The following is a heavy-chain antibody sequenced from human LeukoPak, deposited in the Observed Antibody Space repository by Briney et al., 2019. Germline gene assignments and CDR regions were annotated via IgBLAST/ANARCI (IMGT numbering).Heavy chain of an antibody. CDR3: AKAPPRIKGNYYDSSGYPYYFDY. Sequence: GGSLRLSCAASGFTFSGFAMSWVRRTPGKGLEWVSGISGSGDNTLYADSVKGRFTISRDNSKNTLYLEMNSLRAEDTAVYYCAKAPPRIKGNYYDSSGYPYYFDYWGQGTLVTVSS. CDR2: ISGSGDNT. D-gene: IGHD3-22*01. V-gene: IGHV3-23*01. CDR1: GFTFSGFA. J-gene: IGHJ4*02.